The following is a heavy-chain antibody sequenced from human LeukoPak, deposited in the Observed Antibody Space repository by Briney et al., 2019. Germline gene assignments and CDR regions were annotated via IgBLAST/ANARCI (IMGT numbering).Heavy chain of an antibody. D-gene: IGHD1-26*01. J-gene: IGHJ4*02. CDR2: ISESGGNT. CDR1: GFTLSNYA. V-gene: IGHV3-23*01. Sequence: GESLTLSCAPSGFTLSNYAMSWLRQPPGKGLEWVSAISESGGNTHYPDSATGHFTISSENTKNTPDLQIYVLSADGTAVYCCARHRLVGAISFDYWGEGPRVTVSS. CDR3: ARHRLVGAISFDY.